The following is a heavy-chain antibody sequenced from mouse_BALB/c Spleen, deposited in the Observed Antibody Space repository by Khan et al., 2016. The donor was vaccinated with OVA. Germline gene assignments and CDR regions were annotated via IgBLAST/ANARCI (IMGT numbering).Heavy chain of an antibody. CDR3: TRHGYVAGFTY. V-gene: IGHV1S135*01. CDR2: IDPFSGGT. J-gene: IGHJ3*01. Sequence: VQLQQSGPELMKPGASVKISCKASGYSFTSYYIHWVMQSHGKSLEWIGYIDPFSGGTTYNQKFKGKATLTVDKSSSPAYLHLSNLTSEDSAVDYCTRHGYVAGFTYWGQGTLVTVSA. CDR1: GYSFTSYY. D-gene: IGHD2-2*01.